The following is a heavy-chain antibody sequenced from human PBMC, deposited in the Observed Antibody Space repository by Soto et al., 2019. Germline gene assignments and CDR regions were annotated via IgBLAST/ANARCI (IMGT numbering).Heavy chain of an antibody. Sequence: ASVKVSCKASGYTFTSYAMHWVRQAPGQRLEWMGWINAGNGNTKYSQKFRGRVTITRDTSASTAYMELSSLRSEDTAVYYCARESLVDTAMDVGTWFDPWGQGTLVTVSS. CDR3: ARESLVDTAMDVGTWFDP. CDR2: INAGNGNT. V-gene: IGHV1-3*01. CDR1: GYTFTSYA. J-gene: IGHJ5*02. D-gene: IGHD5-18*01.